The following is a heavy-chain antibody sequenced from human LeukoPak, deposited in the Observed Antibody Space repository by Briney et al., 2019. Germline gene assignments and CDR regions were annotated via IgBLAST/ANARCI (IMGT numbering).Heavy chain of an antibody. J-gene: IGHJ5*02. CDR3: ARGLQHYYDSSGYYHNWFDP. CDR1: GGSISSYY. D-gene: IGHD3-22*01. V-gene: IGHV4-4*07. Sequence: SETLSLTCTVSGGSISSYYWSWIRQPAGKGLEWIGRIYTSGSTNYNPSLKSRVTMSVDTSKNQFSLKLNSVTAADTAVYYCARGLQHYYDSSGYYHNWFDPWGQGTLVTVSS. CDR2: IYTSGST.